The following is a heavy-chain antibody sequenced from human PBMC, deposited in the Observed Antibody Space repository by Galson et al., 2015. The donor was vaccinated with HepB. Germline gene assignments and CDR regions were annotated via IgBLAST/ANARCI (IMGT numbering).Heavy chain of an antibody. CDR2: IWYDGSNK. D-gene: IGHD2-15*01. J-gene: IGHJ4*02. V-gene: IGHV3-33*01. Sequence: SLRLSCAASGFTFSSYGTHWVRQAPGKGLEWVAVIWYDGSNKYYADSVKGRFTISRDNSKNTLYLQMNSLRAEDTAVYYCARDRGVAATPWLDYWGQGTLVTVSS. CDR3: ARDRGVAATPWLDY. CDR1: GFTFSSYG.